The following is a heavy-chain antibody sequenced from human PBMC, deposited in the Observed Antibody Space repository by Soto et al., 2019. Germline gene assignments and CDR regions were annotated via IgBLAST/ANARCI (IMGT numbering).Heavy chain of an antibody. Sequence: GGSLRLSCIASGFTSTTYGMHWARQAPGKGLEWVAVISYDGVNKFYADSVKGRFTISRDNSKDTLDLQMNSLRTEDTAVYYCAKCPGYDFWSWFDYWGQGIVVTVSS. CDR3: AKCPGYDFWSWFDY. V-gene: IGHV3-30*18. J-gene: IGHJ4*02. CDR2: ISYDGVNK. CDR1: GFTSTTYG. D-gene: IGHD3-3*01.